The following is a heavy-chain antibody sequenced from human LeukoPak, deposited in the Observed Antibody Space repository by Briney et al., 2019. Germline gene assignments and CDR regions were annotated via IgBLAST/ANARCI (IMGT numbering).Heavy chain of an antibody. D-gene: IGHD3-22*01. CDR1: GFTFSSYS. J-gene: IGHJ4*02. V-gene: IGHV3-30*03. Sequence: TGGSLRLSCAASGFTFSSYSMNWVRQAPGKGLEWVAVISYDGSNKYYADSVKGRFTISRDNSKNTLYLQMNSLRAEDTAVYYCARDEYYYDSSGYFDYWGQGTLVTVSS. CDR2: ISYDGSNK. CDR3: ARDEYYYDSSGYFDY.